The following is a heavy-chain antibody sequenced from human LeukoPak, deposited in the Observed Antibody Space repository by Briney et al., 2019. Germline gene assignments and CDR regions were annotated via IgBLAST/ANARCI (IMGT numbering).Heavy chain of an antibody. J-gene: IGHJ4*02. CDR3: ARSYYRRYFDY. CDR2: IWYDGSNK. CDR1: GFTFSSYG. V-gene: IGHV3-33*01. Sequence: PGRSLRLSCAASGFTFSSYGMHWVRQALGKGLEWVAVIWYDGSNKYYADSVKGRFTISRDNSKNTLYLQMNSLRAEDTAVYYCARSYYRRYFDYWGQGTLVTVS. D-gene: IGHD1-26*01.